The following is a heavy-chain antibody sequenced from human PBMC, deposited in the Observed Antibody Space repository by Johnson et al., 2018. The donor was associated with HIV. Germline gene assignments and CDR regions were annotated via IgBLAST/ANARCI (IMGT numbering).Heavy chain of an antibody. CDR1: GFTFSSFG. V-gene: IGHV3-30*18. D-gene: IGHD4/OR15-4a*01. CDR3: AKGRNTYGADVFDI. J-gene: IGHJ3*02. Sequence: MQLVESGGGVVQPGRSLRLSCAVSGFTFSSFGMHWARQAPGKGLEWMAVISSAGTDKYYADSVKGRFTISRDNSKNTLYLQMNSLRVEDTAVYYCAKGRNTYGADVFDIWGQGTMVTVSS. CDR2: ISSAGTDK.